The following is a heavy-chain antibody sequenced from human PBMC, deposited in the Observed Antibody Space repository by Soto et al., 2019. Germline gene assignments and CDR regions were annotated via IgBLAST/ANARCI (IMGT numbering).Heavy chain of an antibody. V-gene: IGHV1-69*13. J-gene: IGHJ4*02. D-gene: IGHD6-19*01. CDR1: GGTFSSYA. CDR2: IIPIFGTA. Sequence: SVKVSCKASGGTFSSYAISWVRQAPGQGLEWMGGIIPIFGTANYAQKFQGRVTITADESTSTAYMELSSLRSEDTAVYYCATPTPHSSGWWNNWGQGTLVTVS. CDR3: ATPTPHSSGWWNN.